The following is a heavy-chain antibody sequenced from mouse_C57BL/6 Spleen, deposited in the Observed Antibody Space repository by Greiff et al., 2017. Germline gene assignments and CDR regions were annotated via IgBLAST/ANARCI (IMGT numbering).Heavy chain of an antibody. CDR1: GFTFSSYA. V-gene: IGHV5-4*03. J-gene: IGHJ1*03. CDR2: ISDGGSYT. CDR3: ARRYGSSYWYFGG. D-gene: IGHD1-1*01. Sequence: EVKLMESGGGLVKPGGSLKLSCAASGFTFSSYAMSWVRQTPEKRLEWVATISDGGSYTYYPDNVKGRFTISRDNAKNNLYLQMSHLKSEDTAMYSCARRYGSSYWYFGGWGTGTTVTASS.